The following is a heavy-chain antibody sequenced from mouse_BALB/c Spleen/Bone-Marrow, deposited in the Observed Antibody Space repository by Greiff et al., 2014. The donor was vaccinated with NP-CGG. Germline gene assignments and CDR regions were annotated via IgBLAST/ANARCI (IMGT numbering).Heavy chain of an antibody. CDR1: GFPLSSYG. Sequence: VQRVESGPGLVAPSQSLSITCTVSGFPLSSYGVHWVRQCPGKGLEWLGIIWAGGGTNYYSALLSRLSISKDNSKSQFFLKMNGLQTDDTAMYYCARGDYGSTYWFAYWGQGTLVTVSA. CDR3: ARGDYGSTYWFAY. CDR2: IWAGGGT. V-gene: IGHV2-9*02. D-gene: IGHD1-1*01. J-gene: IGHJ3*01.